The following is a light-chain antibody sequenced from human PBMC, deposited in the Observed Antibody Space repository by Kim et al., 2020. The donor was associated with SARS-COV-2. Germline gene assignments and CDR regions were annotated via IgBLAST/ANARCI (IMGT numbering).Light chain of an antibody. CDR1: SSDIGGYNY. CDR2: DVN. Sequence: GQSITIACSGTSSDIGGYNYISWYRQHPGKAPKLMIYDVNKRPSGVSNRFFGSKSGNTASLTISGLQTEDEADYYCNSYTSSRSWVFGGGTQLTVL. J-gene: IGLJ3*02. CDR3: NSYTSSRSWV. V-gene: IGLV2-14*03.